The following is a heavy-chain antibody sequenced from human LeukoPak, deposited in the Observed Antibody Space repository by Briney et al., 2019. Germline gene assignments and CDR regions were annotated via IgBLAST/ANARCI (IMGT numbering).Heavy chain of an antibody. CDR1: GGSISSYY. J-gene: IGHJ3*02. V-gene: IGHV4-4*07. CDR3: ASDNYDPGAFDI. D-gene: IGHD3-22*01. CDR2: IYTSGST. Sequence: SETLSLTCTVSGGSISSYYWSWIRQPAGKGLEWIGRIYTSGSTNYNPSLKSRVTMSVDTSKNQFSLKLSSVSAADTAVYYCASDNYDPGAFDIWGQGTMVTVSS.